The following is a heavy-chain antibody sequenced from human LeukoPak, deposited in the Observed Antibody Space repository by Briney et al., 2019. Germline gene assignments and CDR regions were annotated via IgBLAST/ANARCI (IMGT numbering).Heavy chain of an antibody. CDR1: GFSFSSYG. D-gene: IGHD6-19*01. J-gene: IGHJ6*03. CDR2: ISSSSSYI. CDR3: ARNPRVSSGWYYRYYYYYYMDV. V-gene: IGHV3-21*04. Sequence: PGGTLRLSCEASGFSFSSYGMSWVRQAPGKGLEWVSSISSSSSYIYYTDSVKGRFTISRDNAKNSLYLQMNSLRAEDTALYYCARNPRVSSGWYYRYYYYYYMDVWGKGTTVTVSS.